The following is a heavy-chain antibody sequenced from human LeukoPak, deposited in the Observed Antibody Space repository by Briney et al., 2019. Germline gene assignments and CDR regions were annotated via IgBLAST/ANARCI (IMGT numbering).Heavy chain of an antibody. J-gene: IGHJ4*02. CDR2: IYYSGST. V-gene: IGHV4-59*08. CDR3: ARHANSGSYARSFDY. D-gene: IGHD1-26*01. Sequence: SETLSLTCTVSGGSISSYYWSWIRQPPGKGLEWIGYIYYSGSTNYNPSLKSRVTISVDTSKNQFSLKLSSVTAADTAVYYCARHANSGSYARSFDYWGQGTLVTVSS. CDR1: GGSISSYY.